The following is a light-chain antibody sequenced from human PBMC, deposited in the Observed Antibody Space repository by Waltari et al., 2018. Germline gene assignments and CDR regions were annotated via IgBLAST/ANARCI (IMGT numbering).Light chain of an antibody. Sequence: DIQLTQSPSSLSASVGDRVTITCRASQSISNYLNWYQQKPGKDPQVVISAASSLQSGVPSSFSGSGSGTAFTLTISSLQPEDFATYYCQQCYSTPLTFGGGTKVE. CDR2: AAS. V-gene: IGKV1-39*01. CDR3: QQCYSTPLT. J-gene: IGKJ4*01. CDR1: QSISNY.